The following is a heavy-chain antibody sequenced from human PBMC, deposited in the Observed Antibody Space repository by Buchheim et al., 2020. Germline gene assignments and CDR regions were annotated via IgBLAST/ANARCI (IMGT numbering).Heavy chain of an antibody. CDR1: GGSFSGYY. CDR2: INHSGST. D-gene: IGHD3-16*02. V-gene: IGHV4-34*01. Sequence: QVQLQQWGAGLLKPSETLSLTCAVYGGSFSGYYWSWIRQPPGKGLEWIGVINHSGSTNNNPSLKSRVTISVDTSKNQFSLKLSSVTAADTAVYYCARAYDYIWGSYRSPNWFDPWGQGTL. J-gene: IGHJ5*02. CDR3: ARAYDYIWGSYRSPNWFDP.